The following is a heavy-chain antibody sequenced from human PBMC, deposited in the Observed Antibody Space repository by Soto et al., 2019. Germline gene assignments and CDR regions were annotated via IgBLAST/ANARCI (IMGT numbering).Heavy chain of an antibody. CDR1: GFTFNNYA. J-gene: IGHJ6*03. Sequence: PGGSLRLSCAASGFTFNNYAMSWVRQAPGKGLEWVSTISGSGGSIYYADSVKGRFTISRDNSKSTLYLQMNSLRADDTAVYYCARLCGYCSSTSCSYYYYMDVWGKGTTVTVSS. V-gene: IGHV3-23*01. CDR3: ARLCGYCSSTSCSYYYYMDV. D-gene: IGHD2-2*01. CDR2: ISGSGGSI.